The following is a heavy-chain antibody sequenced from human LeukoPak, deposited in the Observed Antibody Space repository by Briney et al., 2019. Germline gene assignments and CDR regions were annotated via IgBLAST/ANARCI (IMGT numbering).Heavy chain of an antibody. CDR1: GFTFSSDS. D-gene: IGHD2-2*01. CDR3: AKDWRSSTSWKTRDDY. J-gene: IGHJ4*02. V-gene: IGHV3-23*01. Sequence: GGSLRLSCAASGFTFSSDSMTWVRQPPGKGLEWVSTISGSGVSTFYADPVKGRFTISRDNSKNTLYLQMNSLRAEDTAVYYCAKDWRSSTSWKTRDDYWGQGTLVTVSS. CDR2: ISGSGVST.